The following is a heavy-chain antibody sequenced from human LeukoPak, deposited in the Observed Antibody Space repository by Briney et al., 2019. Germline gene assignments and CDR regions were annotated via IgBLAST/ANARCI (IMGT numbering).Heavy chain of an antibody. CDR1: GGTFSSYT. Sequence: ASVKVSCKASGGTFSSYTISWVRQAPGQGLEWMGWINPNSGGTNYAQKFQGRVTMTRDTSISTAYMELSRLRSDDTAVYYCARGPYQLLSVDYWGQGTLVTVSS. CDR2: INPNSGGT. V-gene: IGHV1-2*02. CDR3: ARGPYQLLSVDY. D-gene: IGHD2-2*01. J-gene: IGHJ4*02.